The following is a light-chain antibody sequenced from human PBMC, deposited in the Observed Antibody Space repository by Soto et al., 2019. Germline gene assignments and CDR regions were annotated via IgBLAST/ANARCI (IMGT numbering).Light chain of an antibody. Sequence: EIVVTQSPATLSVSPGERATLSCRASQSVSSKLAWYHQKPGQAPRLLMYGASTRASGIPARFTGSGSGTEFTLTISSLQSEDFAVYYCQQYHIWPPWTSGQGTKV. V-gene: IGKV3-15*01. CDR3: QQYHIWPPWT. J-gene: IGKJ1*01. CDR1: QSVSSK. CDR2: GAS.